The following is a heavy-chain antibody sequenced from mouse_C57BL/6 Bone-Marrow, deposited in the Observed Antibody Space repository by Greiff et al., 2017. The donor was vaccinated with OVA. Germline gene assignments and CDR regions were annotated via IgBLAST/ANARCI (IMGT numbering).Heavy chain of an antibody. J-gene: IGHJ2*01. V-gene: IGHV5-16*01. CDR3: ARAFYGSSSFDY. Sequence: DVKLVESEGGLVQPGSSMKLSCTASGFTFSDYYMAWVRQVPEKGLEWVANINYDGSSTYYLDSLKSRFIISRDNAKNILYLQMSSLKSEDTATYYCARAFYGSSSFDYWGQGTTLTVSS. CDR2: INYDGSST. D-gene: IGHD1-1*01. CDR1: GFTFSDYY.